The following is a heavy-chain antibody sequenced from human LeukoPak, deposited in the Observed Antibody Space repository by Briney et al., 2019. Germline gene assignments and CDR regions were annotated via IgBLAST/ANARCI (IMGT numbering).Heavy chain of an antibody. D-gene: IGHD5-12*01. V-gene: IGHV1-18*01. CDR1: GYTFTSYG. Sequence: ASVKVSCKASGYTFTSYGISWVRQAPGQGLEWMGWISAYNGNTNYAQKLQGRVTMTTDTSTSTAYMELRSLRSYDTAVYYCARVNGYSGYDYYYYMDVWGKGTTVTVSS. CDR2: ISAYNGNT. J-gene: IGHJ6*03. CDR3: ARVNGYSGYDYYYYMDV.